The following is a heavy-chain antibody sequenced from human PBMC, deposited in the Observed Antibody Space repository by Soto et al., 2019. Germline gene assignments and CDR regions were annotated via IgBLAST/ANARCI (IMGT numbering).Heavy chain of an antibody. Sequence: PSETLSLTCAVYGGSFSGYYWSWIRQPPGKGLEWIGEINHSGSTNYNPSLKSRVIISVDTSKNQFSLKLSSVTAADTAVYYCASCSITCYASLYWGRGTLVTVSS. V-gene: IGHV4-34*01. CDR1: GGSFSGYY. D-gene: IGHD2-2*01. CDR3: ASCSITCYASLY. J-gene: IGHJ4*02. CDR2: INHSGST.